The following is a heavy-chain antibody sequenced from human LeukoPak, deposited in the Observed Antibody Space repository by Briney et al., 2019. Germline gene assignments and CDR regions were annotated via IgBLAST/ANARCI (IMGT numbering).Heavy chain of an antibody. CDR3: ARLFGNGRRQIDS. V-gene: IGHV5-51*01. J-gene: IGHJ4*02. CDR2: IYPGDSDT. CDR1: GYXFTSYW. Sequence: GESLKISCNGSGYXFTSYWICWVRQMPGKGLEWMGIIYPGDSDTRYSPSFQGQVTISADKSISTAYLQWSSLKASDTAMYYCARLFGNGRRQIDSWGQGTLVTVSS. D-gene: IGHD3-10*01.